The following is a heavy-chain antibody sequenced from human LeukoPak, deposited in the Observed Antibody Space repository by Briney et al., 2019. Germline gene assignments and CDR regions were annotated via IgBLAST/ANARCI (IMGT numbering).Heavy chain of an antibody. CDR2: IKSKTDGGTI. V-gene: IGHV3-15*07. CDR1: GFIFSNAW. Sequence: GGSLRLSCAASGFIFSNAWMNWVRQAPVKGLEWVGRIKSKTDGGTIDYAAPVKGRSTISRDDSKNTFYLEMSSLKIEDTAVYYCTTGGYYLDYWGQGTLVTVSS. J-gene: IGHJ4*02. CDR3: TTGGYYLDY. D-gene: IGHD3-16*01.